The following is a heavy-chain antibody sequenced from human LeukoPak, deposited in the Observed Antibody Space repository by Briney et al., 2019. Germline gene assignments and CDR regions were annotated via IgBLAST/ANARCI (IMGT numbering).Heavy chain of an antibody. J-gene: IGHJ4*02. Sequence: SETLSLTCTVSGDSMRSYYWSWIRQFPGKGLEWIGCIYYSGSTNYNPSLKSRVTISVDTSRNQFSLKLSSMTAADTAVYYCARATGGNSPYWGQGILVTVSS. D-gene: IGHD4-23*01. CDR3: ARATGGNSPY. CDR1: GDSMRSYY. V-gene: IGHV4-59*01. CDR2: IYYSGST.